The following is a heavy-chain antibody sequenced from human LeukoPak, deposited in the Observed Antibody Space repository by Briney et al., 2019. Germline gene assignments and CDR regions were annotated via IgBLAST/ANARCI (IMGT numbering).Heavy chain of an antibody. V-gene: IGHV1-18*01. Sequence: ASVKVSCKASGYTFTSYGISWVRQAPGQGLEGMGWISAYNGNTNYAQKLQGRVTMTTDTSTSTAYMELRSLRSDDTAVYYCARDRVTTYGGYYYYYGMDVWGQGTTVTVSS. CDR3: ARDRVTTYGGYYYYYGMDV. D-gene: IGHD4-17*01. J-gene: IGHJ6*02. CDR1: GYTFTSYG. CDR2: ISAYNGNT.